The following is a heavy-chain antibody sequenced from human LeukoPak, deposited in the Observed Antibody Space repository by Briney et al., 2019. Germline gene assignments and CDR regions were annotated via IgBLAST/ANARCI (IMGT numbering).Heavy chain of an antibody. CDR1: GFTFSSYG. Sequence: PGGSLRLSCAASGFTFSSYGMHWVRQAPGKGLEWVAVIWYDGSNKYYADSVKGRFTISRDNSKNTLYLQMNSLRAEDTAVYYCAKDSGHSGYYYYMDVWGKGTTVTVSS. CDR3: AKDSGHSGYYYYMDV. V-gene: IGHV3-33*06. J-gene: IGHJ6*03. CDR2: IWYDGSNK. D-gene: IGHD3-10*01.